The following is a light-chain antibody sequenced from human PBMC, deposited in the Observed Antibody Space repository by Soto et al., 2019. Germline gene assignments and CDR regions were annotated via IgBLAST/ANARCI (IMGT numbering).Light chain of an antibody. J-gene: IGKJ3*01. CDR2: GAS. Sequence: PGERATLSCRASQSLSSNHLAWYQQRPGQSPRLLVYGASSRATGIPDRFSGSGFGTDFALTISRLEPEDSAVYYCHQYDNAPFTFGPGTRVGIK. CDR1: QSLSSNH. V-gene: IGKV3-20*01. CDR3: HQYDNAPFT.